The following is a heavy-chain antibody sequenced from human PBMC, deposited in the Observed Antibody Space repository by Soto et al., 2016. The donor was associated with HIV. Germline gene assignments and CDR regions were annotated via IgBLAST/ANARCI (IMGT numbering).Heavy chain of an antibody. Sequence: QVQLVQSGAEVKKPGSSVKVSCTASGGTFSSFVISWVRQAPGQGLEWMGGIIPIFGSANYAPKFQGRVTITADESTSTAYMELSSLTSEDTAVYYCARGGSIWYTSGQGSWFDPWGQGTLVTVSS. V-gene: IGHV1-69*12. CDR2: IIPIFGSA. CDR3: ARGGSIWYTSGQGSWFDP. D-gene: IGHD6-19*01. CDR1: GGTFSSFV. J-gene: IGHJ5*02.